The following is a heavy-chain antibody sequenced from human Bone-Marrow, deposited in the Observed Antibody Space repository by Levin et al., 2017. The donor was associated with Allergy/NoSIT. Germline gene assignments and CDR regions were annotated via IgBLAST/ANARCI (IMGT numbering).Heavy chain of an antibody. CDR3: ARGGGTTAWVYYFDS. J-gene: IGHJ4*02. D-gene: IGHD1-7*01. V-gene: IGHV3-53*01. CDR2: IYRGGTP. CDR1: GFSVTNTY. Sequence: ESLKISCAASGFSVTNTYMSWVRQAPGKGLEWVSTIYRGGTPYYADYVKGRFTISRDTSKNTLSLQINSLRAEDTAVYYCARGGGTTAWVYYFDSWGQGTLVTVSS.